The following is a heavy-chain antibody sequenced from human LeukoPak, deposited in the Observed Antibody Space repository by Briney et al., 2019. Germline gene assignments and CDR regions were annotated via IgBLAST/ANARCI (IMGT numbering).Heavy chain of an antibody. CDR2: IFPGGST. CDR1: GASMSSCY. J-gene: IGHJ4*02. CDR3: ARSVPAPKEFGY. V-gene: IGHV4-4*09. Sequence: SETLSLTCTVSGASMSSCYWSWIRQSPGKGLEWIGYIFPGGSTNSNPSLKSRVIISVDTSKNQFSLKLSSVTAADTAIYYCARSVPAPKEFGYWGQGTLVTVSS. D-gene: IGHD2-2*01.